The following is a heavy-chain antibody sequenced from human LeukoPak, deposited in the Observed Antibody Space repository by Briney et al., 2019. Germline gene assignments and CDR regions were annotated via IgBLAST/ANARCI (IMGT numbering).Heavy chain of an antibody. Sequence: ASVKVSCKASGYTFTSYDINWVRQATGQGLEWMGWMNPNSGNTGYAQKFQGRVTMTRNTSISTAHMEVSSLRSEDTAVYYCGRKAGDCGGGSCYSIDYWGQGTLVTVSS. J-gene: IGHJ4*02. V-gene: IGHV1-8*01. D-gene: IGHD2-15*01. CDR3: GRKAGDCGGGSCYSIDY. CDR2: MNPNSGNT. CDR1: GYTFTSYD.